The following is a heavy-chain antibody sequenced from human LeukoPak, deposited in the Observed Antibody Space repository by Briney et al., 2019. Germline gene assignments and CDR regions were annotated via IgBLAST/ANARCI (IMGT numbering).Heavy chain of an antibody. V-gene: IGHV4-34*01. Sequence: SETLSLTCAVYGGSFSGYYWSWIRQPPGKGLEWIGEINHSGSTNYNPSLKSRVTISVDTSKNQFSLKLSSVTAADTAVCYCARRRVSRGYYYYYMDVWGKGTTVTISS. D-gene: IGHD6-13*01. J-gene: IGHJ6*03. CDR3: ARRRVSRGYYYYYMDV. CDR1: GGSFSGYY. CDR2: INHSGST.